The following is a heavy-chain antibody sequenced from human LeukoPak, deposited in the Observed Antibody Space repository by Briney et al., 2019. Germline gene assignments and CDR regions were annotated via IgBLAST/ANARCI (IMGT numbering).Heavy chain of an antibody. V-gene: IGHV3-15*01. CDR3: TTESYSSSWYGY. D-gene: IGHD6-13*01. CDR2: IKSKTDGGTT. CDR1: GFTFSNAW. J-gene: IGHJ4*02. Sequence: GGSLRLSCAASGFTFSNAWMSWVRQAPGKGLEWVGRIKSKTDGGTTDYAAPVKGRFTISRDDSINTLYLQMNSLKTEDTAVYYCTTESYSSSWYGYWGQGTLVTVSS.